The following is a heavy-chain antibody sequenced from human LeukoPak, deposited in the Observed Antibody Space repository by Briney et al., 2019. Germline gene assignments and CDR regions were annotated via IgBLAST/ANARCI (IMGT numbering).Heavy chain of an antibody. J-gene: IGHJ4*02. CDR3: ARRYGSGSSGTFDY. CDR2: IYYSGST. CDR1: GGSISSYY. D-gene: IGHD3-10*01. V-gene: IGHV4-59*01. Sequence: SETLSLTCTVSGGSISSYYWSWIRQPPGKGLEWIGYIYYSGSTNYNPSLKSRVTISVDTSKNQFSLKLSSVTAADTAVYYCARRYGSGSSGTFDYWGQGTLVAVSS.